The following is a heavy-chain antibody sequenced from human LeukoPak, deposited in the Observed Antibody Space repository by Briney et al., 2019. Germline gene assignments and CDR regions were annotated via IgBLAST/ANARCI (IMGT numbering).Heavy chain of an antibody. D-gene: IGHD2-21*02. V-gene: IGHV1-18*01. CDR2: ISAYNGNT. CDR3: ARGPPAVVTAVFDY. J-gene: IGHJ4*02. CDR1: GYTFTSYD. Sequence: ASVKVSCKASGYTFTSYDINWVRQATGQGLEWMGWISAYNGNTNYAQKLQGRVTMTTDTSTSTAYMELRSLRSDDTAVYYCARGPPAVVTAVFDYWGQGTLVTVSS.